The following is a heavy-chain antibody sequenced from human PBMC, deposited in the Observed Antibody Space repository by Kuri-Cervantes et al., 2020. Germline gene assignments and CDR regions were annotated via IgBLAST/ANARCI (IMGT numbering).Heavy chain of an antibody. V-gene: IGHV3-30*02. CDR3: AREGSGYDSYYYYYMDV. Sequence: GESLKISCAASGFIFSSYGMHWVRQAPGKGLEWVAFIRYDGSNEQFADSVKGRFTISRDNSKNTLYLQMNSLRAEDTAVYYCAREGSGYDSYYYYYMDVWGKGTAVTVSS. CDR2: IRYDGSNE. D-gene: IGHD5-12*01. CDR1: GFIFSSYG. J-gene: IGHJ6*03.